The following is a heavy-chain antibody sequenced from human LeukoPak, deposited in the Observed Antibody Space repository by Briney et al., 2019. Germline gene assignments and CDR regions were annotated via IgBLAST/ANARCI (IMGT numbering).Heavy chain of an antibody. Sequence: SVKVSCKPSGYSFTAYYLFRVRLAPGPRLECMGWINLHSGSTKYARKLQGRVTMTRDTSISTAYMELSRLRSDDTAVYYCARDRGDGYNHGDYWGQGTLVTVSS. D-gene: IGHD5-24*01. CDR1: GYSFTAYY. CDR3: ARDRGDGYNHGDY. CDR2: INLHSGST. V-gene: IGHV1-2*02. J-gene: IGHJ4*02.